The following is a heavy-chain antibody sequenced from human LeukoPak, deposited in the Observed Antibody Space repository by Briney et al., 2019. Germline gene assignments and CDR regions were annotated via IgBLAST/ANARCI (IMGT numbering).Heavy chain of an antibody. CDR2: IYSGGNT. J-gene: IGHJ3*02. CDR1: GFTVSSNS. Sequence: GGSLRLSCTVSGFTVSSNSMSWVRQAPGKGLEWVSFIYSGGNTHYSDSVKGRFTISRDNSKNTLYLQMNSLRAEDTAVYYCARAYHESSGYLSRYDAFDIWGQGTVVTVSS. D-gene: IGHD3-22*01. CDR3: ARAYHESSGYLSRYDAFDI. V-gene: IGHV3-53*01.